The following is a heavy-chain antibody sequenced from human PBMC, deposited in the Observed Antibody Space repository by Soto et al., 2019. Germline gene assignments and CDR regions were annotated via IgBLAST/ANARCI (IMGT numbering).Heavy chain of an antibody. CDR1: GGSFNDYY. CDR2: INHTGHN. V-gene: IGHV4-34*01. CDR3: ARSGHLFDS. D-gene: IGHD3-10*01. J-gene: IGHJ4*02. Sequence: SETLSLTCAVYGGSFNDYYWSWIRQPPGKGLEWIGEINHTGHNNYNPSLKSRVTISVDTSKNQFSLKLSSVTAADTAVYCCARSGHLFDSWGQGILVT.